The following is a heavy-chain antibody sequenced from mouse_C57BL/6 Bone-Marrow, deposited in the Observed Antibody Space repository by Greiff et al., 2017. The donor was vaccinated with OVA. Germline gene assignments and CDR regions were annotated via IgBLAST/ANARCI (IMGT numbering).Heavy chain of an antibody. Sequence: VQLQQSGAELARPGASVKLSCKASGCTFTSYGISWVKQRTGQGLEWIGEIYPRSGNTYYNEKFKGKATLTADKSSSTAYMELRSLTSEDSAVYFCASSLLLRYWYFEVWGTGTTVTVSS. J-gene: IGHJ1*03. CDR1: GCTFTSYG. V-gene: IGHV1-81*01. D-gene: IGHD1-1*01. CDR3: ASSLLLRYWYFEV. CDR2: IYPRSGNT.